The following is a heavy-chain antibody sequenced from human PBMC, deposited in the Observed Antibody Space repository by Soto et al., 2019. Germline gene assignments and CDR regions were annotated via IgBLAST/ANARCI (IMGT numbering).Heavy chain of an antibody. CDR3: DRGSTRTVDY. CDR1: GGSISSGDYY. J-gene: IGHJ4*02. D-gene: IGHD1-1*01. V-gene: IGHV4-30-4*01. CDR2: IYYSGST. Sequence: QVQLQESGPGLVKPSQTLSLTCTVSGGSISSGDYYWSWIRQPPGKGLEWIGYIYYSGSTYYNPSLKSRVTISEATSKNQFPLKLSSVTAADPDVYNCDRGSTRTVDYWGQGTLVTASS.